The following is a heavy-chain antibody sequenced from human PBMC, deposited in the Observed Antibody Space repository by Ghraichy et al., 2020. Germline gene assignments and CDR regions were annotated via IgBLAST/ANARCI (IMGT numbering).Heavy chain of an antibody. J-gene: IGHJ3*02. CDR2: IKVDGSET. CDR3: ARYSSAWDRPCNDAFDI. V-gene: IGHV3-7*03. Sequence: GGSLRLSCEASGFTFSSYWMSWVRQAPGKGLEWVANIKVDGSETYYVDSVKGRFTISRDNAKNSLYLQMNSLRDEDRAVYFCARYSSAWDRPCNDAFDIWGQGTMVTVSS. D-gene: IGHD3-22*01. CDR1: GFTFSSYW.